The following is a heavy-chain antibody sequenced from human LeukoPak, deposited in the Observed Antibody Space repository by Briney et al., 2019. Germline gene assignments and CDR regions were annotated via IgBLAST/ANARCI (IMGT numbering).Heavy chain of an antibody. CDR3: ARNPSTALDY. CDR2: ISAYNGNT. Sequence: GASVKVSCKASGYTFTSYGICWVRLAPGQGLEWMGWISAYNGNTNYAQKFQGRVTMTTDTSTSTAYMELRSLRSDDTAVYYCARNPSTALDYWGQGTLVTVSS. J-gene: IGHJ4*02. D-gene: IGHD4-17*01. V-gene: IGHV1-18*01. CDR1: GYTFTSYG.